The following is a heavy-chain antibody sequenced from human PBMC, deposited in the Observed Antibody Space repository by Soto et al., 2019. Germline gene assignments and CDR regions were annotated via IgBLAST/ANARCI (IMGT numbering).Heavy chain of an antibody. Sequence: GGSLRLSCVASGFTFSSYVMTWVRQAPGKGLEWVSCISTTSSRTDYAGSVKGRFTISRDNAKNSLYLQMNSLRAEDTAVYYCARSIAARLNWFDPWGQGTLVTVSS. V-gene: IGHV3-21*01. D-gene: IGHD6-6*01. CDR2: ISTTSSRT. J-gene: IGHJ5*02. CDR1: GFTFSSYV. CDR3: ARSIAARLNWFDP.